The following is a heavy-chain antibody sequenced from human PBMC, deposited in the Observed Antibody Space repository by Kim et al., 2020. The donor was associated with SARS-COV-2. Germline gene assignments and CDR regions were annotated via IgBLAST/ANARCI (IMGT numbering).Heavy chain of an antibody. CDR3: AKDPRSRRDYGGNSPPPLDY. D-gene: IGHD4-17*01. CDR2: ISYDGSNK. J-gene: IGHJ4*02. CDR1: GFTFSSYG. V-gene: IGHV3-30*18. Sequence: GGSLRLSCAASGFTFSSYGMHWVRQAPGKGLEWVAVISYDGSNKYYADSVKGRFTISRDNSKNTLYLQMNSLRAEDTAVYYCAKDPRSRRDYGGNSPPPLDYWGQGTLVTVSS.